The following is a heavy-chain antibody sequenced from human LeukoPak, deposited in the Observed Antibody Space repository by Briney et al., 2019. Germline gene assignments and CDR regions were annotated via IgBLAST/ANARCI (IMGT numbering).Heavy chain of an antibody. CDR1: GGSFSGYY. CDR3: ARHHDTAMVTHSLDY. CDR2: VNYSGST. J-gene: IGHJ4*02. D-gene: IGHD5-18*01. V-gene: IGHV4-34*01. Sequence: SGTLSLTCAVYGGSFSGYYWSWIRQPPDKGLEWIGEVNYSGSTNYNPSLKSRVTISVDTSKNQFSLKLSSVTAADTAVYYCARHHDTAMVTHSLDYWGQGTLVAVSS.